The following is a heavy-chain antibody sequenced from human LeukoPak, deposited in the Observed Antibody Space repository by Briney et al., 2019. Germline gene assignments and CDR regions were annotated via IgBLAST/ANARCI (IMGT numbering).Heavy chain of an antibody. Sequence: PGGSLSLSFAASGFTFSSYGMHWVRQAPGKGLEWVAFIRFDGGIKYYADSVEGRFTISRDNSKNTLYLQMNSLRAEDTAVYHCAKVLSSSWGYFDYWGQGTLVTVSS. V-gene: IGHV3-30*02. J-gene: IGHJ4*02. D-gene: IGHD6-13*01. CDR3: AKVLSSSWGYFDY. CDR2: IRFDGGIK. CDR1: GFTFSSYG.